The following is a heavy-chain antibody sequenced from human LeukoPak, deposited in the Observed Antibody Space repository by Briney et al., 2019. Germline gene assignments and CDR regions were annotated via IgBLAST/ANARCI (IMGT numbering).Heavy chain of an antibody. Sequence: PGGSLRLSCAASGFTFSSYEMNWVRQAPGKGLEWVSYISSSGSTIYYADSVKGRFTISRDNAKNSLYLQMNSLRAEDTAVYYCARDPTVFFYMDVWGKGTTVTVSS. D-gene: IGHD4-11*01. CDR2: ISSSGSTI. CDR3: ARDPTVFFYMDV. CDR1: GFTFSSYE. V-gene: IGHV3-48*03. J-gene: IGHJ6*03.